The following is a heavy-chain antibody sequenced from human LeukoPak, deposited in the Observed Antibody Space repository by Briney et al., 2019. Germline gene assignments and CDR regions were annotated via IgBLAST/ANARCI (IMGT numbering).Heavy chain of an antibody. V-gene: IGHV3-30*18. CDR3: AKDWTAFCSSTGCYSAY. Sequence: GGSLRLSCAASGFSFSSHGMHWVRQAPGKGLEWVAVMSYDGSNRHYGDSVRGRFTISRDNSMNTLYLQMNSLRPEDTAMYYCAKDWTAFCSSTGCYSAYWGQGTLVTVAS. D-gene: IGHD2-2*02. J-gene: IGHJ4*02. CDR2: MSYDGSNR. CDR1: GFSFSSHG.